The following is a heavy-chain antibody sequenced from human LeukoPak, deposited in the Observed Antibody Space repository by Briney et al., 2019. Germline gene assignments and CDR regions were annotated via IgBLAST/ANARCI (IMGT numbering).Heavy chain of an antibody. Sequence: PSETLSLTCTVSGYSISNGYYWGWIRQPPGTGLEWIGSIYPSGSTFYNPSLKSRVTISVDTSKNQFSLKLSSVTAADTAVYYCARRIYYDYWGQGTLVTVSS. CDR3: ARRIYYDY. J-gene: IGHJ4*02. CDR2: IYPSGST. CDR1: GYSISNGYY. V-gene: IGHV4-38-2*02. D-gene: IGHD3-10*01.